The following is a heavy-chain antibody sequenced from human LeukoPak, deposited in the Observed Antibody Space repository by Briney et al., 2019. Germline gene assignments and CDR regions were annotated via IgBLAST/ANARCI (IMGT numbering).Heavy chain of an antibody. D-gene: IGHD4-17*01. Sequence: SETLSLTCAVSGGSISSSNWWSWVRQPPGKGLEWIGSIYHSGSTYFNPSLKSRVTISVDTSNNQFSLKLSSVTAADTAVYYCAREVLATVTTFWFDSWGQGTLVTVSS. J-gene: IGHJ5*01. V-gene: IGHV4-4*02. CDR1: GGSISSSNW. CDR2: IYHSGST. CDR3: AREVLATVTTFWFDS.